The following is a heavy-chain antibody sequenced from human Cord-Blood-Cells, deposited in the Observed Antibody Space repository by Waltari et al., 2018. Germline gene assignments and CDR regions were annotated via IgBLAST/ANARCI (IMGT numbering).Heavy chain of an antibody. D-gene: IGHD3-9*01. CDR3: ALILAGAKGDAFDI. V-gene: IGHV4-34*01. J-gene: IGHJ3*02. Sequence: QVQLQQWGAGLLKPSETLSLTCAVYGGSFSGYYWSWIRQPPGKGLEWIGEINHSGSTNYNPSLKSRVTISVDTSKTQFSLKLSSVTAADTAVYYCALILAGAKGDAFDIWGQGTMVTVSS. CDR2: INHSGST. CDR1: GGSFSGYY.